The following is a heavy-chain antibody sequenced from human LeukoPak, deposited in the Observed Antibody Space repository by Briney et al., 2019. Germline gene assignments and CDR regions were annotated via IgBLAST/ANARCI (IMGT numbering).Heavy chain of an antibody. V-gene: IGHV4-34*01. Sequence: PGGSLRLSCAASGFTFSSCTMHWIRQPPGKGLEWIGEINHSGSTNYNPSLKSRVTISVDTSKNQFSLKLSSVTAADTAVYYCARDIVDYGLLGWFDPWGQGTLVTVSS. CDR3: ARDIVDYGLLGWFDP. CDR2: INHSGST. D-gene: IGHD3-16*01. J-gene: IGHJ5*02. CDR1: GFTFSSCT.